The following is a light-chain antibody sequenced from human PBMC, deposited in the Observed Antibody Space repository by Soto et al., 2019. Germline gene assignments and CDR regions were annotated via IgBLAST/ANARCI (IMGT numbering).Light chain of an antibody. J-gene: IGKJ2*01. CDR3: QQYNNWPPVYT. CDR2: GAS. Sequence: EIVMTQSPATLSVSPGERATVSCRASQSVSSNLAWYQQKPGQAPRLLIYGASTRPTGIPARFSGSGSGTEFTLTVSSLQSEDFAVYYCQQYNNWPPVYTFGQGTKLEIK. CDR1: QSVSSN. V-gene: IGKV3-15*01.